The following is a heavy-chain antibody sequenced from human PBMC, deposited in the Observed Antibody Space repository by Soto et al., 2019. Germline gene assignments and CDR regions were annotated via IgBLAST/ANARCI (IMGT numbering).Heavy chain of an antibody. V-gene: IGHV3-30*04. D-gene: IGHD3-22*01. J-gene: IGHJ4*02. CDR2: ISYDGSNK. CDR3: ARPDYYSSGYYDY. CDR1: GFTFSSYA. Sequence: GGSLRLSCAASGFTFSSYAMHWVRQAPGKGLEWVAVISYDGSNKYYADSVKGRFTISRDNFKNTLYLQMNSLRAEYTAVYYCARPDYYSSGYYDYWGQGTLVTVSS.